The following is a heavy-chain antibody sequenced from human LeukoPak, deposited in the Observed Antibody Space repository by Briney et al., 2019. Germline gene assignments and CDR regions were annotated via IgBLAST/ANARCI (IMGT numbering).Heavy chain of an antibody. Sequence: PGGSLRLSCAAPGLTFSSYAMSWVRQAPGKGLEWVSAISGSGGSTYYADSVKGRFTISRDNSKNTLYLQMNSLRAEDTAVYYCAELMQGPYYYYGMDVWGQGTTVTVSS. V-gene: IGHV3-23*01. CDR2: ISGSGGST. CDR3: AELMQGPYYYYGMDV. CDR1: GLTFSSYA. J-gene: IGHJ6*02.